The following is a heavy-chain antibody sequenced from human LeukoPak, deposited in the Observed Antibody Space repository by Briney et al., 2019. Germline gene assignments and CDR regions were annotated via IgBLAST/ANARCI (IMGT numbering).Heavy chain of an antibody. V-gene: IGHV7-4-1*02. CDR1: GFTFTSYA. Sequence: MTGGSLRLSCAASGFTFTSYAMNWVRQAPGQGLEWMGWINTNTGNPTYAQGFTGRFVFSLDTSVSTAYLQISSLKAEDTAVYYCARDLNPYCGGDCSYDYWGQGTLVTVSS. D-gene: IGHD2-21*02. J-gene: IGHJ4*02. CDR2: INTNTGNP. CDR3: ARDLNPYCGGDCSYDY.